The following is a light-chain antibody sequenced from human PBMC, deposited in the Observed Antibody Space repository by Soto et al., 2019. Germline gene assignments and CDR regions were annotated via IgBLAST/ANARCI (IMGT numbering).Light chain of an antibody. V-gene: IGLV2-14*01. Sequence: ALTQPASVSGSPGQSITISCTGTSSDVGGFDYVSWYQQHPGKAPKVMIYEVSNRPSGVSNRFSGSKSGNTASLTISGLQAEDEADYYCSSYATSSPYVFGTGTKVTV. J-gene: IGLJ1*01. CDR3: SSYATSSPYV. CDR2: EVS. CDR1: SSDVGGFDY.